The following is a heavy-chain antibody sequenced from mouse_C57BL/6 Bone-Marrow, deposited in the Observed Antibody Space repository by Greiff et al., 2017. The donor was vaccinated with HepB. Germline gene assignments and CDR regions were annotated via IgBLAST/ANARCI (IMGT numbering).Heavy chain of an antibody. J-gene: IGHJ1*03. Sequence: DVQLVESGGGLVQPGGSLKLSCAASGFTFSDYYMYWVRQTPEKRLEWVAYISIGGGSTYYPDTVKGRFTISRDNAKNTLYLQMSRLKSEDTAMYYCARSPVYYGNFYWYFDVWGTGTTVTVSS. CDR1: GFTFSDYY. CDR3: ARSPVYYGNFYWYFDV. CDR2: ISIGGGST. D-gene: IGHD2-1*01. V-gene: IGHV5-12*01.